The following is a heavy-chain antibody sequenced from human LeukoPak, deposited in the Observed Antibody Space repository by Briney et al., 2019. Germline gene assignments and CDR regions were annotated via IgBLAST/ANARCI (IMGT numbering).Heavy chain of an antibody. J-gene: IGHJ6*02. CDR3: ATLPRCSSTSCPPYYYYGMDV. CDR1: GGSISSGGYY. D-gene: IGHD2-2*01. V-gene: IGHV4-31*03. CDR2: IYYSGST. Sequence: SETLSLTCTVSGGSISSGGYYWSWIRQHPGKGLEWIGYIYYSGSTYYNPSLKSRVTISVDTSKNQFSLKLSSVTAADTAVYYCATLPRCSSTSCPPYYYYGMDVWGQGTTVTVSS.